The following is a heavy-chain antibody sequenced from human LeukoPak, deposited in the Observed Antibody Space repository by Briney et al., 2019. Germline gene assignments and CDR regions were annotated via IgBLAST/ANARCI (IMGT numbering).Heavy chain of an antibody. Sequence: PGGSLRLSCAASGFTFSSYGMHWVRQAPGKGLEWVAFIRYDGSNKYYADSVKGRFTISRGNSKNTLYLQMNSLGAEDTALYYCAKGPGAAVGKRYIQHWGQGTLVTVSS. D-gene: IGHD6-13*01. J-gene: IGHJ1*01. V-gene: IGHV3-30*02. CDR1: GFTFSSYG. CDR2: IRYDGSNK. CDR3: AKGPGAAVGKRYIQH.